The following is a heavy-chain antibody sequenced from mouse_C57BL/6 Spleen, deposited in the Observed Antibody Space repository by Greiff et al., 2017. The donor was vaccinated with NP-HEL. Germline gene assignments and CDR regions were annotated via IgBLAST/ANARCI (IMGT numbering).Heavy chain of an antibody. CDR1: GYTFTSYW. CDR2: IYPGSGST. CDR3: ARYTTVVRAMDY. J-gene: IGHJ4*01. Sequence: VKLQQPGAELVKPGASVKMSCKASGYTFTSYWITWVKQRPGQGLEWIGDIYPGSGSTNYNEKFKSKATLTVDTSSSTAYMQLSSLTSEDSAVYYCARYTTVVRAMDYWGQGTSVTVSS. D-gene: IGHD1-1*01. V-gene: IGHV1-55*01.